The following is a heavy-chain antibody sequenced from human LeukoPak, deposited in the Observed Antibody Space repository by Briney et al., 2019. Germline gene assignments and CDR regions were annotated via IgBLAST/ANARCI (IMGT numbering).Heavy chain of an antibody. V-gene: IGHV3-30-3*01. CDR2: ISYDGSNK. CDR1: GFTFSSYA. CDR3: ARGGYCSSTSCHRGPNNWFDP. J-gene: IGHJ5*02. Sequence: GGSLRLSCAASGFTFSSYAMHWVRQAPGKGLEWVAVISYDGSNKYYADSVKGRFTISRDNSKNSLYLQMNSLRAEDTAVYYCARGGYCSSTSCHRGPNNWFDPWGQGTLVTVSS. D-gene: IGHD2-2*01.